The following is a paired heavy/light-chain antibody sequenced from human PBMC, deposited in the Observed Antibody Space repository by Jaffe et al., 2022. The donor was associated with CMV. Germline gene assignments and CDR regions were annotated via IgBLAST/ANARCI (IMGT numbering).Light chain of an antibody. CDR3: QSYDSSLSPWV. Sequence: QSVLTQPPSVSGAPGQRVTISCTGSSSNIGAGYDVHWYQQLPGTAPKLLIYGNNNRPSGVPDRFSGSKSGTSASLAITGLQAEDEADYYCQSYDSSLSPWVFGGGTKLTVL. J-gene: IGLJ3*02. CDR2: GNN. CDR1: SSNIGAGYD. V-gene: IGLV1-40*01.
Heavy chain of an antibody. Sequence: EVQLVESGGSLVQTGGSLRLSCAASGFTFNRYSMNWVRQAPGRGLEWVSYIDISRSTIYYADSVKGRFTISTDNAKNSLYLQMNSLKDEDTAVYYCARSERDNSWSHYFDFWGQGALVTVSS. CDR1: GFTFNRYS. V-gene: IGHV3-48*02. CDR2: IDISRSTI. J-gene: IGHJ4*02. CDR3: ARSERDNSWSHYFDF. D-gene: IGHD6-13*01.